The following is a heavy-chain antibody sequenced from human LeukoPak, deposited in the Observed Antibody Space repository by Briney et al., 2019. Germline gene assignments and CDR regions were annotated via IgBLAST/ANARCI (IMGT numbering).Heavy chain of an antibody. CDR1: GGTFSSYA. J-gene: IGHJ3*02. V-gene: IGHV1-69*13. D-gene: IGHD3-22*01. CDR3: ARDRGYYDSSGYDAFDI. Sequence: SVKVSCKASGGTFSSYAISWVRQASGQGLEWMGGIIPIFGTANYAQKFQGRVTITADESTSTAYMELSSLRSEDTAVYYCARDRGYYDSSGYDAFDIWGQGTMVTVSS. CDR2: IIPIFGTA.